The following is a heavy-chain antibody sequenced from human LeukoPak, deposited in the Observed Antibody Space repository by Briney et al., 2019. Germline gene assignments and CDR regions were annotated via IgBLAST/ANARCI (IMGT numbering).Heavy chain of an antibody. CDR3: AKERRSGGSCSDY. D-gene: IGHD2-15*01. Sequence: GGSLRLSCAASGFTYNSYAMTWVRQAPGKGLEWVAGISGSGGGTHYADSAKGRFTISRDNSKNTLYLEMNSLRAEDTAVYFCAKERRSGGSCSDYWGQGTLVTVSS. CDR2: ISGSGGGT. V-gene: IGHV3-23*01. CDR1: GFTYNSYA. J-gene: IGHJ4*02.